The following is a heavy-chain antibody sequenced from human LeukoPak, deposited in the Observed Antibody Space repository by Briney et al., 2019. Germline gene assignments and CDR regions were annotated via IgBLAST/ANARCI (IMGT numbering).Heavy chain of an antibody. D-gene: IGHD3-10*01. J-gene: IGHJ4*02. CDR1: RGSISSGGYY. V-gene: IGHV4-31*03. CDR3: ARLVRGVIQYYFDY. Sequence: PSQTLSLTCTVSRGSISSGGYYWSWIRQHPGRGLEWIGYISYRGTTYYNPSLNSRVSISVDTSKNQFSLKLSSVTAADTAVYYCARLVRGVIQYYFDYWGQGTLVTVSS. CDR2: ISYRGTT.